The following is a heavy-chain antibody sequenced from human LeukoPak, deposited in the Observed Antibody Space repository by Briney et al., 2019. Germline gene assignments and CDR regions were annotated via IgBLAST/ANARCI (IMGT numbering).Heavy chain of an antibody. CDR2: ISSSGSTI. CDR1: GFTFSDYY. D-gene: IGHD4-17*01. CDR3: ARYMTTVTTSWLDP. V-gene: IGHV3-11*01. Sequence: GGSLRLSCAASGFTFSDYYMSWIRQAPGKGLEWVSYISSSGSTIYYADSVRGRFTISRDNAKNSLYLQMNSLRAEDTAVYYCARYMTTVTTSWLDPWGQGTLVTVSS. J-gene: IGHJ5*02.